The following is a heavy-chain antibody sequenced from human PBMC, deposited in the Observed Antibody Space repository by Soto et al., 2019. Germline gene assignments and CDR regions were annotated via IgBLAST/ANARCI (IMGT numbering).Heavy chain of an antibody. D-gene: IGHD2-15*01. V-gene: IGHV1-69*04. Sequence: SVKVSCKASGGTFSSYTISWVRQAPGQGLEWMGRIIPILGIANYAQKFQGRVTITADKSTSTAYMELSSLRSEDTAVYYCAREDCSGGSCYPTDAFDIWGQGTMVTVSS. CDR3: AREDCSGGSCYPTDAFDI. CDR2: IIPILGIA. J-gene: IGHJ3*02. CDR1: GGTFSSYT.